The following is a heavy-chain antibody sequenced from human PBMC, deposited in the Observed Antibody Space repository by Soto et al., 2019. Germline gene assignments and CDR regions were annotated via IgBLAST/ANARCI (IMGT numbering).Heavy chain of an antibody. CDR1: VVSFSGYY. CDR2: INHSGST. J-gene: IGHJ4*02. CDR3: ARIPIRGGLDY. V-gene: IGHV4-34*01. D-gene: IGHD3-16*01. Sequence: SETLSLTCAFYVVSFSGYYWNCIRHPPGKWLEWIGEINHSGSTNYSPSLKSRVTISVETSKNQISLKLSSVTAADMAVYYCARIPIRGGLDYWGPGTLVTVSS.